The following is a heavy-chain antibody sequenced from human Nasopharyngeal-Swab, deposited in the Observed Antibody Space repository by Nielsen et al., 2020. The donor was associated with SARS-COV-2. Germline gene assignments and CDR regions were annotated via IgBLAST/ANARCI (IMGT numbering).Heavy chain of an antibody. V-gene: IGHV3-23*03. J-gene: IGHJ4*02. Sequence: GGSLRLSCAASGVTVSSYAMTWVRQSPGQGLDFVSVIYSGGTTTFYADSVKGRFTISRDDSKNTVYLQMNSLKAEDTAIYYCAKSQGWLQWGNWGQGTMVTVSS. D-gene: IGHD5-24*01. CDR3: AKSQGWLQWGN. CDR1: GVTVSSYA. CDR2: IYSGGTTT.